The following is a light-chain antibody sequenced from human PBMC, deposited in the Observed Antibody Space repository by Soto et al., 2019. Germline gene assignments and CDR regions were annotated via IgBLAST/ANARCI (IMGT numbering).Light chain of an antibody. CDR3: QQRSTAIT. V-gene: IGKV3-11*01. Sequence: DIVVTHSPATLSLSPGSRANLSCRASQSVRSHLALFQQRPGQAPRPLIYDASNRATGIPARLSGRGSGTEFTLTISSIEPEDFAVYYCQQRSTAITFGQGTRLEIK. CDR1: QSVRSH. J-gene: IGKJ5*01. CDR2: DAS.